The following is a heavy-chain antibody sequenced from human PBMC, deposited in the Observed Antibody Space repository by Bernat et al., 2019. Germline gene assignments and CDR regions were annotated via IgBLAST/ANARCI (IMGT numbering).Heavy chain of an antibody. V-gene: IGHV3-53*01. CDR1: GFTVSTHY. D-gene: IGHD6-6*01. J-gene: IGHJ2*01. CDR2: IYSGGST. CDR3: AGEQKYSSSPQAGGYFGL. Sequence: EVQLVESGGGLIQPGGSLRLSCAASGFTVSTHYMSWVRQAPGKGLAWVSVIYSGGSTYYADSVQGRFTISRDNSKNPLYLQMHSLRAEYTAVYYCAGEQKYSSSPQAGGYFGLWGRGTLVTVSS.